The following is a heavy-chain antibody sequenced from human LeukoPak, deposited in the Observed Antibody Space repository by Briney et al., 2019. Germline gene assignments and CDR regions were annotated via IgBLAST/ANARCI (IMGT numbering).Heavy chain of an antibody. CDR2: ISGSGGST. CDR1: GFTFSSYA. D-gene: IGHD1-26*01. V-gene: IGHV3-23*01. J-gene: IGHJ3*02. Sequence: GGSLRLSCAASGFTFSSYAMSWVRQAPGKGLEWVSAISGSGGSTYYADSVKGRFTISRDNSKNTLYLQMNSLRAEDTAVYYCAKGGSGSYYPEMAFDIWGQGTMVTVSS. CDR3: AKGGSGSYYPEMAFDI.